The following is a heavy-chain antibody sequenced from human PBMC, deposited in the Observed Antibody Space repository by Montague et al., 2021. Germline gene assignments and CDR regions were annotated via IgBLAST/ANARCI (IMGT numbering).Heavy chain of an antibody. D-gene: IGHD3-10*01. Sequence: SETLSLTCTVSSGSIFHAHWSWVRQPPGKGLEWLGSMFYGGATSNNPSLKGRVTMSIDTSTNQFPLKLSFVTAADTAVYYRAKQDYFVSGTSYKGFDPWGQGILVTVSS. CDR1: SGSIFHAH. J-gene: IGHJ5*02. V-gene: IGHV4-59*08. CDR3: AKQDYFVSGTSYKGFDP. CDR2: MFYGGAT.